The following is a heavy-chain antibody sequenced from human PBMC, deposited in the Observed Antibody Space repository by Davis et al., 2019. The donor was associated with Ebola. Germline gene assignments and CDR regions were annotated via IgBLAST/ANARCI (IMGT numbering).Heavy chain of an antibody. CDR3: ARDRANWNLPFDS. CDR2: ISSSSSTI. V-gene: IGHV3-48*02. Sequence: GESLKISCAASGFTFSSYSMNWVRQAPGKGLEWVSYISSSSSTIYYADSVKGRFTISRDNAKNSLYLQMNSLRDEDTAVYYCARDRANWNLPFDSWGQGTLVTVSS. D-gene: IGHD1-1*01. CDR1: GFTFSSYS. J-gene: IGHJ4*02.